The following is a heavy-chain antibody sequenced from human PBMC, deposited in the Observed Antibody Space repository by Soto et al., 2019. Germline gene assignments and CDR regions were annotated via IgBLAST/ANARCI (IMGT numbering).Heavy chain of an antibody. CDR3: ASYFNTRFDY. CDR2: INAGNGNT. J-gene: IGHJ4*02. V-gene: IGHV1-3*01. D-gene: IGHD1-26*01. Sequence: ASVKASCKASGYTFTRYTIHWVRQAPGQRLEWMGWINAGNGNTEYSQKFQGRVTVTRDTSASTAYMELSSLRSEDTAVYYCASYFNTRFDYWGQGTLVTVS. CDR1: GYTFTRYT.